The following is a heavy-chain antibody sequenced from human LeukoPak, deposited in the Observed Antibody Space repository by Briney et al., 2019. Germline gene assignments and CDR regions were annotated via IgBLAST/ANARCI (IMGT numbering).Heavy chain of an antibody. CDR2: INPNSGGT. CDR1: GYTFTDYY. Sequence: ASVKVSCKASGYTFTDYYMHWVRQAPGQRLEWMGWINPNSGGTKYTQKFQGRVTMTRDTSITTAYMDLSSLRSDDTAVYYCARDPFTAVDGFPTWGQGTLVTVSP. D-gene: IGHD6-19*01. J-gene: IGHJ5*02. CDR3: ARDPFTAVDGFPT. V-gene: IGHV1-2*02.